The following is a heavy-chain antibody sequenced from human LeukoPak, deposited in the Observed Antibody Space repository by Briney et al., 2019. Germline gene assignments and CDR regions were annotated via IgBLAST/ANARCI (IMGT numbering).Heavy chain of an antibody. Sequence: GASVKVSCKASGGTFSSYAISWVRQAPGQGLEWMGGIIPIFGTANYAQKFQGRVTITTDESTSTAYMELSSLRSEDTAVYYCGAGGYCSSTSCYTRFQFDPWGQGTLVTVSS. J-gene: IGHJ5*02. CDR3: GAGGYCSSTSCYTRFQFDP. D-gene: IGHD2-2*02. CDR1: GGTFSSYA. CDR2: IIPIFGTA. V-gene: IGHV1-69*05.